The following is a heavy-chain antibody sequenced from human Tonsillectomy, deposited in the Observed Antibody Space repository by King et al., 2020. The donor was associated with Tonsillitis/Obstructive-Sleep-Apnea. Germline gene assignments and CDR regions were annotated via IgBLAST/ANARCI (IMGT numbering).Heavy chain of an antibody. CDR2: IIPIFGTP. CDR1: GGTFSSYA. CDR3: AREYSLPLNAFDI. V-gene: IGHV1-69*01. J-gene: IGHJ3*02. D-gene: IGHD2-21*01. Sequence: QLVQSGAEVKKPGSSVKVSCKASGGTFSSYAISWVRQAPGKGLEWMGGIIPIFGTPNYAQKFQGSVTITADESTSTAYMELSSLRSEDTAVYYCAREYSLPLNAFDIWGQGTMVTVSS.